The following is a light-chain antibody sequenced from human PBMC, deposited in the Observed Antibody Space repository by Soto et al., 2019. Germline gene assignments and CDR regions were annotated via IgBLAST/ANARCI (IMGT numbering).Light chain of an antibody. Sequence: DIPMTQSPSSLSASVGDRVTITCRASQRISSYLNWYQQKPGKAPKLLIYAASSLQSGVPSRFSGSGSGTDFTLTISSLQPEDIAAYDCQQSYSTPLSVGGGTEVE. CDR3: QQSYSTPLS. CDR1: QRISSY. V-gene: IGKV1-39*01. CDR2: AAS. J-gene: IGKJ4*01.